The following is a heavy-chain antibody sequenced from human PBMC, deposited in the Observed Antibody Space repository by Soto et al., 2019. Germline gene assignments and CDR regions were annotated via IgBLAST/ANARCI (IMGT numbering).Heavy chain of an antibody. D-gene: IGHD3-10*01. Sequence: PGGSLRLSCAAPGFTFSSYAMSWVRQAPGKGLEWVSAISGSGGSTYYADSVKGRFTISRDNSKNTLYLQMNSLRAEDTAVYYCAKVPLAAVRIDYWGQGTLVTVSS. J-gene: IGHJ4*02. CDR3: AKVPLAAVRIDY. CDR2: ISGSGGST. CDR1: GFTFSSYA. V-gene: IGHV3-23*01.